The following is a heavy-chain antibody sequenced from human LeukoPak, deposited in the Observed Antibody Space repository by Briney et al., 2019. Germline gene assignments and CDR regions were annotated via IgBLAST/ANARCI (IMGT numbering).Heavy chain of an antibody. D-gene: IGHD2-2*02. CDR2: INPSGGST. V-gene: IGHV1-46*01. J-gene: IGHJ4*02. Sequence: ASVKVSCKASGYTFTSYYMHWVRQAPGQGLEWMGIINPSGGSTSYAQKFQGRVTMTRDTSTSTVYMELSSLRSEGTAVYYCARPGARYCSSTSCYNGFDYWGQGTLVTVSS. CDR1: GYTFTSYY. CDR3: ARPGARYCSSTSCYNGFDY.